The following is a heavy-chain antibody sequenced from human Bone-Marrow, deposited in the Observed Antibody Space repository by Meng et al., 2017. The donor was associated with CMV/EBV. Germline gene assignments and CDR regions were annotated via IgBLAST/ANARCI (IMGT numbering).Heavy chain of an antibody. V-gene: IGHV1-18*01. CDR1: GGTFSSYA. Sequence: ASVKVSCKASGGTFSSYAISWVRQAPGQGLEWMGWISAYNGNTNYAQKLQGRVTMTTDTSTSTAYMELRSLRSDDTAVYYCARDTGYSSGWYGSNWFDPCGQGTLVTASS. CDR2: ISAYNGNT. D-gene: IGHD6-19*01. J-gene: IGHJ5*02. CDR3: ARDTGYSSGWYGSNWFDP.